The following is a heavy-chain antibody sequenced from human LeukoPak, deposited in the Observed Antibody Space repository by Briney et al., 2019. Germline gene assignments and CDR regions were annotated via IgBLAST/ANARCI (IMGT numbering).Heavy chain of an antibody. CDR3: ATGYYEPFAT. Sequence: SETLSLTCRVSGAPLRSYYWGWLPQSPGKGLEWVGYISDTGKTDSNPSLKSRVTISLGTSKTQFSLRLRSVTAADSAVYYCATGYYEPFATWGPGILVTVSS. V-gene: IGHV4-59*01. CDR1: GAPLRSYY. D-gene: IGHD3-22*01. J-gene: IGHJ5*02. CDR2: ISDTGKT.